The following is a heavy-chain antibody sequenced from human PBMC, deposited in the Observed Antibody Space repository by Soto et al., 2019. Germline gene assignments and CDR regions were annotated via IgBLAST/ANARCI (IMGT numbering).Heavy chain of an antibody. CDR1: GFTFSSYS. J-gene: IGHJ4*02. V-gene: IGHV3-48*01. CDR2: ISSSSNSI. Sequence: GGSLRLSCAASGFTFSSYSMNWVRQAPGKGLEWVSYISSSSNSIYYADSVKGRFTISRDNAKNSLHLQMNSLRAEDTAVYYCARGYSSSLPFDYWGQGTLVTVSS. D-gene: IGHD6-6*01. CDR3: ARGYSSSLPFDY.